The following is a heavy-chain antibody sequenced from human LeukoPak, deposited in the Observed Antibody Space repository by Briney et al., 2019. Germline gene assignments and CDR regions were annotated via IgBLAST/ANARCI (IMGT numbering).Heavy chain of an antibody. D-gene: IGHD5-24*01. Sequence: SETLSLTCAVYGGSFSGYYWSWIRQPPGKGLEWIGEINHSGSTNYNPSLKSRVTISVDTSKNQFSLKLSSVTAADTAVYYCASGDGYNYSFFDYWGQGTLVTVSS. CDR3: ASGDGYNYSFFDY. CDR1: GGSFSGYY. CDR2: INHSGST. V-gene: IGHV4-34*01. J-gene: IGHJ4*02.